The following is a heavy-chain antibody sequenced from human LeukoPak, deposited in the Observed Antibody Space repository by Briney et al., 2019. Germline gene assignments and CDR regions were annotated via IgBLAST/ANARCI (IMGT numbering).Heavy chain of an antibody. J-gene: IGHJ4*02. Sequence: GGSLRLSCAASGFTFRSHWMHWVRQTPGKGLVWVSRISSDGSSTTYADSVKDRFTISRDNAKNTLYLQMNNLRAEDTAMYYCARDQRVTGRPCIDYWGQGTLVIVSS. CDR2: ISSDGSST. CDR1: GFTFRSHW. V-gene: IGHV3-74*03. D-gene: IGHD6-6*01. CDR3: ARDQRVTGRPCIDY.